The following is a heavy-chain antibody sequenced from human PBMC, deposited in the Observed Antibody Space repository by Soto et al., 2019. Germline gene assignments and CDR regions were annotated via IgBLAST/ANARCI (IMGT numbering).Heavy chain of an antibody. CDR2: ISSSSSYI. V-gene: IGHV3-21*01. J-gene: IGHJ4*02. CDR3: ARDRRVVGATYYFDY. D-gene: IGHD1-26*01. CDR1: GFTFSSYS. Sequence: EVQLVESGGGLVKPGGSLRLSCAASGFTFSSYSMNWVRQAPGKGLEWVSSISSSSSYIYYADSVKGRFTISRDNAKNSLYLQMNSLRAEDTAVYYCARDRRVVGATYYFDYWGQGTLVTVSS.